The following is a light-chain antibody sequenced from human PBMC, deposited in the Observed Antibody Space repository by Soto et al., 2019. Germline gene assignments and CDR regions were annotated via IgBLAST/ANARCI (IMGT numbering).Light chain of an antibody. Sequence: EIVLTQSPATLSLSPGERATLSCRASQSVSSYLAWYQQKPGQAPRLLIYDASNRATGIPARFSGSGSGTDFTPTISSLVPDDVAVYFYQQHNNWPPGRTFGGGTKVEIK. CDR3: QQHNNWPPGRT. V-gene: IGKV3-11*01. CDR1: QSVSSY. CDR2: DAS. J-gene: IGKJ4*01.